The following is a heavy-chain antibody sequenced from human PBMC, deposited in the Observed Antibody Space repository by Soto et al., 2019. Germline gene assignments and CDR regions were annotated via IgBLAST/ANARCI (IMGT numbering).Heavy chain of an antibody. CDR2: IIPILGIA. CDR3: ARQGWFGDYGGPNYYYYYYMDV. V-gene: IGHV1-69*02. CDR1: GGTFSSYT. J-gene: IGHJ6*03. D-gene: IGHD3-10*01. Sequence: ASVKVSCKASGGTFSSYTISWVRQAPGQGLEWMGRIIPILGIANYAQKFQGRVTITADKSTSTAYMELSSLRSEDTAVYYCARQGWFGDYGGPNYYYYYYMDVWGKGTTVTVSS.